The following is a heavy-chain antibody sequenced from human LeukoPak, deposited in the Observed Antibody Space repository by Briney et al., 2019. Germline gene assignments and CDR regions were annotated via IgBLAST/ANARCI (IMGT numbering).Heavy chain of an antibody. CDR3: ARSQRSGHYYFDY. CDR2: IYYSGST. J-gene: IGHJ4*02. D-gene: IGHD3-3*01. CDR1: GGSISSYY. Sequence: SETLSLTCTVSGGSISSYYWSWIRQPPGKGLEWIGYIYYSGSTNYNPSLKGRVTISVDTSKNQFSLKLSSVTAADTAVYYCARSQRSGHYYFDYWGQGTLVTVSS. V-gene: IGHV4-59*08.